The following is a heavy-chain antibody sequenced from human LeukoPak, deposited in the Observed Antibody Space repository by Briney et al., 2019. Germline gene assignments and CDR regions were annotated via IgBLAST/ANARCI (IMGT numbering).Heavy chain of an antibody. CDR2: IMQDGSEK. CDR3: AKDNRGALWFGAFDY. Sequence: PGGSLRLSCAASGFTFSNYWMSWVRQAPGKGLEWVANIMQDGSEKYYVDSVKGRFTISRDNAKNSLYLQMNSLRAEDTAVYYCAKDNRGALWFGAFDYWGQGTLVTVSS. J-gene: IGHJ4*02. CDR1: GFTFSNYW. D-gene: IGHD3-10*01. V-gene: IGHV3-7*03.